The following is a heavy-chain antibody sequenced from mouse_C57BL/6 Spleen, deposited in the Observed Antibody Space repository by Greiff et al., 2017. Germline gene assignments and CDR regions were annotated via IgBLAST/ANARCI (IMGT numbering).Heavy chain of an antibody. Sequence: QVQLQQSGAELVRPGASVTLSCKASGYTFTDYEMHWVKQTPVHGLEWIGAIDPETGGTAYNQKFKGKAILTADKSSSTAYMELRSLTSEDSAVYYCTRFPTDYYGSSYWYFDVWGTGTTVTVSS. CDR1: GYTFTDYE. J-gene: IGHJ1*03. D-gene: IGHD1-1*01. CDR3: TRFPTDYYGSSYWYFDV. V-gene: IGHV1-15*01. CDR2: IDPETGGT.